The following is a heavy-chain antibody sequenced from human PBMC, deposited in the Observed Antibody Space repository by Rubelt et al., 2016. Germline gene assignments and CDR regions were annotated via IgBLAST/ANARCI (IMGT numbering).Heavy chain of an antibody. V-gene: IGHV3-33*01. J-gene: IGHJ4*02. Sequence: QVQLVESGGGVVQPGRSLRLSCVASGFTFSTYGMHWVRQAPGKGLEWVAGIWFDGTNKYYADSVKGRFTISRDKSKNTVYLQMNSLRAEDTAVYYCARDGGSYFDYWGQGTLVTVSP. CDR2: IWFDGTNK. CDR3: ARDGGSYFDY. D-gene: IGHD1-26*01. CDR1: GFTFSTYG.